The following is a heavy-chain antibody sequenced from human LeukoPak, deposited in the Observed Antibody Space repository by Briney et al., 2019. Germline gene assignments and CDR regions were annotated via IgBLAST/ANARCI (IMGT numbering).Heavy chain of an antibody. CDR3: AKRGVVIRVILVGFHKEAYYFDS. D-gene: IGHD3-10*01. J-gene: IGHJ4*02. CDR1: GITLSNYG. V-gene: IGHV3-23*01. Sequence: PGGSLRLSCAVSGITLSNYGMSWVRQAPGKGLEWVAGLSGSGGGTNYADSVKGRSTISRDNAKNTLYLQMNSLRAEDTTVYFCAKRGVVIRVILVGFHKEAYYFDSWGQGALVTVSS. CDR2: LSGSGGGT.